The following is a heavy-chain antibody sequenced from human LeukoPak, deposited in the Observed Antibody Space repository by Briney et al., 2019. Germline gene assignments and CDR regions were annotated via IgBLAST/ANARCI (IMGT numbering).Heavy chain of an antibody. D-gene: IGHD3-10*01. V-gene: IGHV4-61*02. Sequence: PSETLSLTCTVSGGSISSGSYYWSWIRQPAGKGLEWIGRIYTSGSTNYNPSLKSRVTISVDTSKNQFSLKLSSVTAADTAVYYCARATTMVPGVIIDYWGQGTLVTVSS. CDR1: GGSISSGSYY. CDR3: ARATTMVPGVIIDY. J-gene: IGHJ4*02. CDR2: IYTSGST.